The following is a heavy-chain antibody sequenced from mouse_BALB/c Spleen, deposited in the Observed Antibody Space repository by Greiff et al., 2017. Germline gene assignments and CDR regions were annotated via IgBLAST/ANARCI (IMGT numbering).Heavy chain of an antibody. Sequence: QVQLKESGPGLVAPSQSLSITCTVSGFSLTSYGVHWVRQSPGKGLEWLGVIWSGGSTDYNAAFISRLSISKDNSKSQVFFKMNSLQANDTAIYYCARKLGRGWAMDYWGQGTSVTVSS. CDR3: ARKLGRGWAMDY. D-gene: IGHD4-1*01. V-gene: IGHV2-2*02. CDR2: IWSGGST. CDR1: GFSLTSYG. J-gene: IGHJ4*01.